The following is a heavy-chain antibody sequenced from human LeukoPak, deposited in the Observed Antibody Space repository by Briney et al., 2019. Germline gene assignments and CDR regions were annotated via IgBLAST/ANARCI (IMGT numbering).Heavy chain of an antibody. V-gene: IGHV4-30-4*08. J-gene: IGHJ5*02. D-gene: IGHD2-2*01. CDR3: ARGYCSSTTCYRYSVWFDP. CDR1: GGSFSSGDYY. CDR2: ITYGGST. Sequence: PSETLSLTCIVSGGSFSSGDYYCSWIRQPPGKGLEWIGYITYGGSTHYNPSLRSRVTISVDTSKNQFSLKLSSVTAADTAVYYCARGYCSSTTCYRYSVWFDPWGQGTLFTVSS.